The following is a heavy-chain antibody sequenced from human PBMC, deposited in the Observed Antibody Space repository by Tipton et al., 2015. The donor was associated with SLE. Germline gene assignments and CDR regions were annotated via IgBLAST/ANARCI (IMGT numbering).Heavy chain of an antibody. D-gene: IGHD3-22*01. CDR3: ASKYFYDSDGFRY. CDR1: GCSMSIGYY. Sequence: TLSLTCTVSGCSMSIGYYWGWIRQPPGKGLEWIGSIYQSGDTFYTPSLRSRVTISVDTSKNQFSLRLTSVTAADTALYYCASKYFYDSDGFRYWGQGTLVTVSS. J-gene: IGHJ4*02. V-gene: IGHV4-38-2*02. CDR2: IYQSGDT.